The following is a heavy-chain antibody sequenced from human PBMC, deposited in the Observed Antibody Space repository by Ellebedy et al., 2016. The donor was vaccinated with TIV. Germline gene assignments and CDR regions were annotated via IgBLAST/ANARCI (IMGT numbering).Heavy chain of an antibody. V-gene: IGHV4-39*07. CDR3: ARDSRSPATVVPDS. D-gene: IGHD2-21*01. CDR1: GGSIVTSTSY. Sequence: MPGGSLRLSCTVSGGSIVTSTSYWAWIRQPPGKGLEWLGSIHYTGITYYNPSVKTRVTKSVDTSKNQFSLKLTSVTAADTAVYYCARDSRSPATVVPDSWGPGILVIVSS. CDR2: IHYTGIT. J-gene: IGHJ4*02.